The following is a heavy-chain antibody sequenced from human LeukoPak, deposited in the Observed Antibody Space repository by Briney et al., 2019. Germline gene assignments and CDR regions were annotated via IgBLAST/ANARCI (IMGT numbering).Heavy chain of an antibody. D-gene: IGHD6-19*01. V-gene: IGHV1-2*02. J-gene: IGHJ4*02. CDR1: GYTFTGYY. Sequence: ASVKVSCKASGYTFTGYYMHWVRQAPGQGLEWMGWINPNSGGTNYAQKFQGRVTTTRDTSISTAYMELSRLRSDDTAVYYCATPLGGGIAVAGFDYWGQGTLVTVSS. CDR3: ATPLGGGIAVAGFDY. CDR2: INPNSGGT.